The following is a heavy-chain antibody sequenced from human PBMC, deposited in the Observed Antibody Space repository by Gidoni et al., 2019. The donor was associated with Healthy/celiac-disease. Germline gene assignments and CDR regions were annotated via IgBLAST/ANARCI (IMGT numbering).Heavy chain of an antibody. Sequence: QVQLVQSGAEVKKPGASVKVSCKASGYTFTSYAMHWVRQAPGQRLEWMGWINAGNGNTKYSQKFQGRVTITRDTSASTAYMELSSLRSEDTAVYYCARDLYYYDSSGYFGYFDYWGQGTLVTVSS. CDR3: ARDLYYYDSSGYFGYFDY. V-gene: IGHV1-3*01. J-gene: IGHJ4*02. CDR2: INAGNGNT. D-gene: IGHD3-22*01. CDR1: GYTFTSYA.